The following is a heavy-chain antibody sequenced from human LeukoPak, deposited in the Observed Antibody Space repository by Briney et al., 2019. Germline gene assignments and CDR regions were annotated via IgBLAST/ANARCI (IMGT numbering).Heavy chain of an antibody. J-gene: IGHJ4*02. Sequence: PSETLSLTCAVYGGSFSGYYWSWIRQPPGKGLEWIGEINHSGSTNYNPSLKSRVTISVDTSKNQFSLKLSSVTAADTAVHYCARATSSGYSVWGQGTLVTVSS. CDR2: INHSGST. CDR1: GGSFSGYY. CDR3: ARATSSGYSV. V-gene: IGHV4-34*01. D-gene: IGHD3-22*01.